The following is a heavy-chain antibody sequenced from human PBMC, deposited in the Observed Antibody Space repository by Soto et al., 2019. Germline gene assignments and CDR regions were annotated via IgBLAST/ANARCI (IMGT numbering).Heavy chain of an antibody. CDR2: IYSGGST. Sequence: PGGSLRLSCAASGFTVSSNYMSWVRQAPGKGLEWVSVIYSGGSTYYADSEKGRFTISRDNSKNTLYLQMNSLRAEDMAVYYCARVGQGAGTAYAFDIWGQGTMVTVSS. CDR3: ARVGQGAGTAYAFDI. J-gene: IGHJ3*02. D-gene: IGHD1-1*01. CDR1: GFTVSSNY. V-gene: IGHV3-66*01.